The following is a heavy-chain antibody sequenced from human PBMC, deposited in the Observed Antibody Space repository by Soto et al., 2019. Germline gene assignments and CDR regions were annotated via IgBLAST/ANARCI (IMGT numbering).Heavy chain of an antibody. J-gene: IGHJ5*02. V-gene: IGHV3-74*01. CDR3: ARESGDWPLNWFDP. Sequence: PGGSLRLSCAASGFTFSSYSMNWVRQAPGKGLVWVSRITSDGKSKAYAESVKGRFAISRDNAKNTVYLQMNGLTVEDTAVYYCARESGDWPLNWFDPWGQGTLVTVSS. D-gene: IGHD2-21*02. CDR2: ITSDGKSK. CDR1: GFTFSSYS.